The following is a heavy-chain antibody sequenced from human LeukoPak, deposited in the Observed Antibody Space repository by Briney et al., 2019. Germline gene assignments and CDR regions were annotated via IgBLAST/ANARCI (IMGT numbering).Heavy chain of an antibody. J-gene: IGHJ4*02. CDR1: GFTFSSYW. V-gene: IGHV3-66*01. CDR2: IYSGGST. D-gene: IGHD3-10*01. CDR3: ARDLLYGSGSSSSYAFDY. Sequence: GGSLRLSCAASGFTFSSYWMHWVRQAPGKGLEWVSVIYSGGSTYYADSVKGRFTISRDNSKNTLYLQMNSLRAEDTAVYYCARDLLYGSGSSSSYAFDYWGQGTLVTVSS.